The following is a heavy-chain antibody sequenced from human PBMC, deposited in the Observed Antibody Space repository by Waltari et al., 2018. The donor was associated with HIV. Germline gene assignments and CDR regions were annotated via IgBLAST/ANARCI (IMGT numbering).Heavy chain of an antibody. J-gene: IGHJ4*02. CDR2: ISYEGSQK. V-gene: IGHV3-30*01. Sequence: QVHLVESGGGVVQPGRSLRLSCAASGFSFSTYVMHWVRQAPGKGLEWVGDISYEGSQKHHADSVKGRFTISRDNSRNTLYLQMNSLRPEDTAVYFCAREFYYDSTGYNSGFDYWGQGTLVTVSS. CDR3: AREFYYDSTGYNSGFDY. D-gene: IGHD3-22*01. CDR1: GFSFSTYV.